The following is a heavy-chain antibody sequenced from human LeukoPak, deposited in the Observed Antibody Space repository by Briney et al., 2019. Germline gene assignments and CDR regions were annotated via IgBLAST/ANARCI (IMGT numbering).Heavy chain of an antibody. J-gene: IGHJ4*01. CDR2: INRSGST. D-gene: IGHD3-16*01. CDR1: GGSFSGYY. Sequence: SETLSLTCAVYGGSFSGYYWSWIRQPPGKGLEWIGEINRSGSTNYNMSLKSRVTISVDTSKNQFSLKLSSVTAADTALYYCANLIGFDYWGEGTLVTASS. V-gene: IGHV4-34*01. CDR3: ANLIGFDY.